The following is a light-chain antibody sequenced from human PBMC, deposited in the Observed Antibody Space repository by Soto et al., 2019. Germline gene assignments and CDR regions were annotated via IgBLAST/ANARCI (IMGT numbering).Light chain of an antibody. Sequence: DIPMTQSPSSLSASVGGRVTITCRASQDINNFLAWFQQKPGKAPKPLIYSASSLQDGVPSRFSGSGSGTHFTLTISSLQPEDFATYFCPQYDRFPATFGGGTRVDIE. CDR1: QDINNF. CDR2: SAS. J-gene: IGKJ4*01. CDR3: PQYDRFPAT. V-gene: IGKV1-16*01.